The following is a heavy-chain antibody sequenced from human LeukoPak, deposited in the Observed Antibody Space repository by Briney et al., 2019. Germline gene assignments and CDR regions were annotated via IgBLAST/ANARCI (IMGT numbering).Heavy chain of an antibody. J-gene: IGHJ4*02. CDR2: IYHSGGT. V-gene: IGHV4-38-2*01. CDR3: ASRGGSSPFYFDY. CDR1: GYSISSGYY. Sequence: SETLSLTCAVSGYSISSGYYWGWIRQPPGKGLEWIGSIYHSGGTYYNPSLKSRVTISVDTSKNQFSLKLSSVTAADTAVYYCASRGGSSPFYFDYWGRGTLVTVSS. D-gene: IGHD1-26*01.